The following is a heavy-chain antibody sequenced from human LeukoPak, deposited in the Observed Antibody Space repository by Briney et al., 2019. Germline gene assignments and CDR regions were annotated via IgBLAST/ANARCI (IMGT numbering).Heavy chain of an antibody. Sequence: GGSLRLSCAASGFTFSIYGIHWVRQAPGKGLEWVAFIRYDGSSKSYADAVKGRFTISRDNSKNTLYLQMNSLRAEDTAVYYCAKDRLRGYTYVDYWGQGTLVTVSS. CDR1: GFTFSIYG. CDR3: AKDRLRGYTYVDY. V-gene: IGHV3-30*02. CDR2: IRYDGSSK. J-gene: IGHJ4*02. D-gene: IGHD5-18*01.